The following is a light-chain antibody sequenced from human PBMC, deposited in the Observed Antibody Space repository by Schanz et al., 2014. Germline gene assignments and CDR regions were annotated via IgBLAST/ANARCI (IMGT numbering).Light chain of an antibody. CDR1: QSISSW. J-gene: IGKJ1*01. CDR3: QHYSLSPL. CDR2: DAS. Sequence: GDRVTIACRASQSISSWLAWYQQKPGKAPKLLIFDASSLNSGVPSRFSGSGSGTEFTLTISRLEPEDFAVYYCQHYSLSPLFGQGTKVDI. V-gene: IGKV1-5*01.